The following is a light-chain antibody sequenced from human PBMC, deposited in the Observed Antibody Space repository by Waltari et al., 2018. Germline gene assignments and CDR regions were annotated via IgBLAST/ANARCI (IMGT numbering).Light chain of an antibody. Sequence: EIVLTQSPGTLSLSPGERATLACRASQSVGRSLAWYQQKPGQAPRLRIYDASRRAIGIPDRFSGSGSGTDFSLTISRLEPEDFAVYYCQHYVRLPATFGQGTKVEI. J-gene: IGKJ1*01. CDR1: QSVGRS. V-gene: IGKV3-20*01. CDR3: QHYVRLPAT. CDR2: DAS.